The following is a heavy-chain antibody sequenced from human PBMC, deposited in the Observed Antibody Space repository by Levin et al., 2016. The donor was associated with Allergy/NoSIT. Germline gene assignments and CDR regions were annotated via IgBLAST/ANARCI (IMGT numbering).Heavy chain of an antibody. V-gene: IGHV1-69*06. Sequence: SVKVSCKASGGTFRFSAVSWFRQAPGRGLDWMGAIIPAFGSTRYSENVLGRVTINADKETATAYMELSNLRSADTAVYYCATERENTNGLNAFDVWGQGTMVIVS. J-gene: IGHJ3*01. CDR3: ATERENTNGLNAFDV. CDR2: IIPAFGST. CDR1: GGTFRFSA. D-gene: IGHD2-8*01.